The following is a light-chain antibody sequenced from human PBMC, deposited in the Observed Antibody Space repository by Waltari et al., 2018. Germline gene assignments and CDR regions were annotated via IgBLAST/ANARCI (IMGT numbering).Light chain of an antibody. CDR3: CSYAGSYTLV. CDR1: SSDVGGYNY. V-gene: IGLV2-11*01. Sequence: QSALTQPRPVSGSPGPSVTIPCTGTSSDVGGYNYVPWYQQHPGKAPKFMIYDVSKRPSGVPDRFSGSKSGNTASLTISGLQAEDEADYYCCSYAGSYTLVFGGGTKLTVL. J-gene: IGLJ2*01. CDR2: DVS.